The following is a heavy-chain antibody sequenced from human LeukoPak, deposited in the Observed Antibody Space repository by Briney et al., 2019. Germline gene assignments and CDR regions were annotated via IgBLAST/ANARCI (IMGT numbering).Heavy chain of an antibody. CDR3: AKAASSSWPSYYYGMDV. D-gene: IGHD6-13*01. CDR2: ISSDVSNE. Sequence: PGGSLRLSCAASGFTFSNYALHWVRQTPGKGLEWVAIISSDVSNEYYADPVKGRFTISRDNSKNTLYLQMSSLRVDDTAVYYCAKAASSSWPSYYYGMDVWGQGTTVTVSS. CDR1: GFTFSNYA. V-gene: IGHV3-30*04. J-gene: IGHJ6*02.